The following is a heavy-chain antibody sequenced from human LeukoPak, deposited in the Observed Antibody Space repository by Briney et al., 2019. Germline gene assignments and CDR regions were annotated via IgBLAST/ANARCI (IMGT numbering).Heavy chain of an antibody. J-gene: IGHJ3*02. CDR1: GFTFSRYV. CDR3: AKVRRYGDYVGDAFDI. V-gene: IGHV3-30*18. Sequence: PGGSLRLSCAASGFTFSRYVMHWVRQAPGKGLEWVAVISYDGTNKYYADSVKGRFTISRDNSKNTLSLQMNSLRTEDTAVYYCAKVRRYGDYVGDAFDILGQGTMVTVSS. CDR2: ISYDGTNK. D-gene: IGHD4-17*01.